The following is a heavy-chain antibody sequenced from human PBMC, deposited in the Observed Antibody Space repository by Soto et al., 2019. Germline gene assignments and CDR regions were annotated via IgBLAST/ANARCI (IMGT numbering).Heavy chain of an antibody. CDR1: DGSVSSGSYY. CDR3: ARDSLALFDS. Sequence: PSETLSLTCTVSDGSVSSGSYYWTWIRQPPGKGLEWFGYIYSSGRTLYNPALSSLVTTTVDRSMNQFSLKLSSVTAADTAVYYCARDSLALFDSWGQGTLVTVSS. V-gene: IGHV4-61*01. J-gene: IGHJ4*02. D-gene: IGHD5-12*01. CDR2: IYSSGRT.